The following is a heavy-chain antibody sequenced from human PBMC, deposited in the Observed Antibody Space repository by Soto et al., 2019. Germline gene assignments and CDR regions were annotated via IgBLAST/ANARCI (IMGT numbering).Heavy chain of an antibody. CDR2: IYRTGST. V-gene: IGHV4-4*02. CDR3: ASRAPGTSVDY. J-gene: IGHJ4*02. Sequence: APALPFAFSGGSFTIKNWLTWVRQPPGQGLEWIGEIYRTGSTNYNPSLRSRVTISLDKSENQFSLKVTSLTAADTAVYYCASRAPGTSVDYWGQGTLVPVSS. D-gene: IGHD1-7*01. CDR1: GGSFTIKNW.